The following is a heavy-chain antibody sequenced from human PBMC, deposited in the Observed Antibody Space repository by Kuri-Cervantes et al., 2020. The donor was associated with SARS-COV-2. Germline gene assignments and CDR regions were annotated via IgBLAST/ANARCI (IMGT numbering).Heavy chain of an antibody. CDR1: GFGFSNFG. CDR3: ARGGAGSYDWFDP. J-gene: IGHJ5*02. V-gene: IGHV3-33*01. Sequence: GGSLRLSCKASGFGFSNFGMHWVRQAPGEGLQWVAVIWGDGSEKYYADSVEGRFTISRDNFRNTLYLEMSSLRAEDTAVYYCARGGAGSYDWFDPWGQGTLVTVSS. D-gene: IGHD3-10*01. CDR2: IWGDGSEK.